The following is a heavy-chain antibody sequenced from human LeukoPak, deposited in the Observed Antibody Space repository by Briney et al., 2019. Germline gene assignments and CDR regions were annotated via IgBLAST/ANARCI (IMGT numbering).Heavy chain of an antibody. Sequence: GGSLRLSCAASGFTFSSYAMSWARQAPGKGLEWVSGISGSGPYTFYTDSVKGRFTISRDSSKNTLYMQMNSLRAEDTALYCCAKHGYCSGISCFFDFWGQGTLVTVSS. CDR2: ISGSGPYT. V-gene: IGHV3-23*01. D-gene: IGHD2-2*03. J-gene: IGHJ4*02. CDR3: AKHGYCSGISCFFDF. CDR1: GFTFSSYA.